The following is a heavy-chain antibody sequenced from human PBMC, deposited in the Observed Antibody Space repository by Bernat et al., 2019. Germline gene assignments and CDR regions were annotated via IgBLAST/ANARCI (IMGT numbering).Heavy chain of an antibody. CDR1: GFNNAW. J-gene: IGHJ4*02. CDR2: IKTKAEGGPT. Sequence: EVQLVESGGDLVKPGGSLRLSCAAAGFNNAWMNWVRQAPGKGLEWVGRIKTKAEGGPTDYASPVKGRFTIPRDDSENLLFLQMNSLETDDTAVYYCTADTPSTTDQGLDYWGQGTLVTVSS. CDR3: TADTPSTTDQGLDY. D-gene: IGHD1-1*01. V-gene: IGHV3-15*07.